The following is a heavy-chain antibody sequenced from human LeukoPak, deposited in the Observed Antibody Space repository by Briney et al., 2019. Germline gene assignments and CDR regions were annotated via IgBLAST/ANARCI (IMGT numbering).Heavy chain of an antibody. V-gene: IGHV3-64D*09. CDR1: GFTFSPYT. J-gene: IGHJ4*02. D-gene: IGHD2-21*01. CDR3: VKTAIYSGVDY. CDR2: ISSNGGST. Sequence: PGGSLRLSCSVSGFTFSPYTMHWVRQAPGRGLEYASAISSNGGSTYYADSVKGRFNISRDNSKNTLYLQMSSLRAEDTAVYYCVKTAIYSGVDYWGQGTLVTVSS.